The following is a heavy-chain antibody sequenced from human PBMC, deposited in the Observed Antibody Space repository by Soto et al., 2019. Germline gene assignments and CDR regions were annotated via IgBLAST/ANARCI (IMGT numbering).Heavy chain of an antibody. CDR1: GFTFSSYG. CDR2: ISYDGSNK. J-gene: IGHJ4*02. CDR3: AKELRSLTVVNFKLGY. Sequence: PGGSLRLSCAASGFTFSSYGMHWVRQAPGKGLEWVAVISYDGSNKYYADSVKGRFTISRDNSKNTLYLQMNSLRAEDTAVYYCAKELRSLTVVNFKLGYWGQGTLVTVSS. D-gene: IGHD2-15*01. V-gene: IGHV3-30*18.